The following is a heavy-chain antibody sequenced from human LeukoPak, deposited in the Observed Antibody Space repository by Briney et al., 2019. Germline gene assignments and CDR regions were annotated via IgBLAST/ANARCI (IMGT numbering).Heavy chain of an antibody. V-gene: IGHV3-48*01. CDR3: AREPTYSSSWYTNCDY. Sequence: GGSLRLSCAASGFTFSNYNITWVGQPPGKGREGVSYISISTSSIYYADSVKGRFTISRDNAKNSLYLQMNSLRAEDTAVYYCAREPTYSSSWYTNCDYWGQGTLVTVSS. CDR2: ISISTSSI. D-gene: IGHD6-13*01. CDR1: GFTFSNYN. J-gene: IGHJ4*02.